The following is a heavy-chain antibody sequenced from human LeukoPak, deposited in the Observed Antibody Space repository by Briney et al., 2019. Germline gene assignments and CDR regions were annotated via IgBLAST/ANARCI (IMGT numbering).Heavy chain of an antibody. Sequence: ASVKVSCKASGYTFTSYDTNWVRQSTGQGLEWMGWMNPNSGNTGYAQKFQGRVTITRNTSISTAYMELSSLRSEDTAVYYCARGLPSDYPDYWGQGTLVTVSS. J-gene: IGHJ4*02. V-gene: IGHV1-8*03. CDR1: GYTFTSYD. CDR3: ARGLPSDYPDY. CDR2: MNPNSGNT. D-gene: IGHD4-11*01.